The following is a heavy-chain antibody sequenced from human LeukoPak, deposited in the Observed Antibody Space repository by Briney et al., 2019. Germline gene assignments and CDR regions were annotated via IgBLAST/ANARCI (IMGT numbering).Heavy chain of an antibody. CDR1: GFTFSSYA. Sequence: QPGGSLRLSCAASGFTFSSYAMSWVRQAPGKGLEWVSAISGSGGSTYYADSVKGRFTISRDNSKNTLYLQMNSLRAEDTAVYYCAKDSYGSGSYYHPGFPNWFDPWGQGTLVTVSS. CDR3: AKDSYGSGSYYHPGFPNWFDP. V-gene: IGHV3-23*01. CDR2: ISGSGGST. J-gene: IGHJ5*02. D-gene: IGHD3-10*01.